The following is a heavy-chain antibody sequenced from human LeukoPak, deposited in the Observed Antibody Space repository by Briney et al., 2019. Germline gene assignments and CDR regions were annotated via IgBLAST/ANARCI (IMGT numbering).Heavy chain of an antibody. Sequence: GGLLRLSCAASGFTFSNYSMNWVRQAPGKGLEWVSFISSSSRYIYYADSVKGRFTISRDNAKNSLYLQMNSLRAEDTAVYYCARGRGLPGPLDYWGQGTLVTVSS. CDR1: GFTFSNYS. CDR3: ARGRGLPGPLDY. J-gene: IGHJ4*02. D-gene: IGHD3-10*01. V-gene: IGHV3-21*01. CDR2: ISSSSRYI.